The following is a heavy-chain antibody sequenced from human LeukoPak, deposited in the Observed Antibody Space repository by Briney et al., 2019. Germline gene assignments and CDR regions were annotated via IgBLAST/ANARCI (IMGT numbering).Heavy chain of an antibody. CDR1: GFTFSSYA. CDR3: ARDPSLWFGEIDY. Sequence: ASVKVSCKASGFTFSSYAMHWVRQAPGKGLEYVSAISSNGGSTYYANSVKGRFTISRDNSKNTLYLQMGSLRAEDMAVYYCARDPSLWFGEIDYWGQGTLVTVSS. D-gene: IGHD3-10*01. J-gene: IGHJ4*02. V-gene: IGHV3-64*01. CDR2: ISSNGGST.